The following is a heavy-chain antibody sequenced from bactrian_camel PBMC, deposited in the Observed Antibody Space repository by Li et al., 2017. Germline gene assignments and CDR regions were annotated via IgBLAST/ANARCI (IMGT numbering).Heavy chain of an antibody. CDR2: IDGDGTT. J-gene: IGHJ4*01. V-gene: IGHV3S1*01. Sequence: QVQLVESGGGSVQSGGSLRLSCVASGYTYNRYCIVWLRQAPGREREGIGTIDGDGTTDYSDSVKGRFTISIDNAKNTLYLQMNSLRADDTAMYYCAIGLFADFGLGRGTQVTVS. CDR1: GYTYNRYC. D-gene: IGHD5*01.